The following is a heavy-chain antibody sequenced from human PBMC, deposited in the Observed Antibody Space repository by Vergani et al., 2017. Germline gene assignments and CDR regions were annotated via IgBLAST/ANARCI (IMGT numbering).Heavy chain of an antibody. V-gene: IGHV4-59*01. J-gene: IGHJ6*03. CDR3: ARDLRAARPRLSNYYYYMDG. CDR1: GGSISSYY. D-gene: IGHD6-6*01. Sequence: QVQLQESGPGLVKPSETLSLTCTVSGGSISSYYWSWIRQPPGKGLEWIGYIYYSGSTNYNPSLKSRVNISVETSKNQFSLKLSSVTAADTAVYYCARDLRAARPRLSNYYYYMDGWGKGTTVTVSS. CDR2: IYYSGST.